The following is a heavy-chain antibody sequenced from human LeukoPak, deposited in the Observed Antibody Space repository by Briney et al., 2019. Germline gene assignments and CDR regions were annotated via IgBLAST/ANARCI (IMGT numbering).Heavy chain of an antibody. D-gene: IGHD2-21*01. CDR2: IYPGDSET. CDR3: AAIRSYSDAFDI. CDR1: GYSFTSFW. Sequence: GESLKISCQGFGYSFTSFWIGWVRQMPGKGLEWMGIIYPGDSETRYIPSFQGQVTFSGDKSINTVYLQWSSLKASDTAIYYCAAIRSYSDAFDIWGQGTMVTVTS. V-gene: IGHV5-51*01. J-gene: IGHJ3*02.